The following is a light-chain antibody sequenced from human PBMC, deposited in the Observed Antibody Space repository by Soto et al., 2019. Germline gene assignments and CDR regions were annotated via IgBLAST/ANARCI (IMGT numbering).Light chain of an antibody. CDR2: SSN. J-gene: IGLJ2*01. CDR1: SSNIGSNT. V-gene: IGLV1-44*01. CDR3: AAWDDSLNGVV. Sequence: QSVLTQPRSASGTPGQRVTISCSGSSSNIGSNTVNWCQQLPGTAPKLLIYSSNQRPSGVPDRFSGSKSGTSASLAISGLQSEDEAVYYCAAWDDSLNGVVFGGGTQLTVL.